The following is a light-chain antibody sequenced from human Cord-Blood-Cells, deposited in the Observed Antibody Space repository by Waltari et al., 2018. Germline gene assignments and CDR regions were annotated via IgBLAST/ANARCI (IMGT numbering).Light chain of an antibody. Sequence: QSALTQPAPVSGSPGQSITISCPVTSSDVGSYNLVSWYQKHPGKAPKLMIYKGSKRPSGVSNRCSGSKSGNTASLTITGLQAEDEADYYCCSYAGSSTLVFGGGTKLTGL. CDR1: SSDVGSYNL. V-gene: IGLV2-23*01. CDR2: KGS. CDR3: CSYAGSSTLV. J-gene: IGLJ2*01.